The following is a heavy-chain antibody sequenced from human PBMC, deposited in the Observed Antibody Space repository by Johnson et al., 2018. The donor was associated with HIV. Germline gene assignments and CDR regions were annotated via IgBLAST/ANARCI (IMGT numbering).Heavy chain of an antibody. CDR1: GFNFRNYW. Sequence: VQLVESGGGLVQPGGSLRLSCVASGFNFRNYWMSWVRQAPGKGLEWVANIKQDGSEKYYVDSVKGRFPISRDNAKNSLYLQMNSLRAEDTAVYYCARVQSLQWELLDGDAFDIWGQGTMVTVSS. J-gene: IGHJ3*02. CDR3: ARVQSLQWELLDGDAFDI. V-gene: IGHV3-7*01. D-gene: IGHD1-26*01. CDR2: IKQDGSEK.